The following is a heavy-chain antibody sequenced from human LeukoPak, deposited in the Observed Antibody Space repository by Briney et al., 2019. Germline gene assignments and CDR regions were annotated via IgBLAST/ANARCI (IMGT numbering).Heavy chain of an antibody. CDR3: ARGPTVYWFDP. Sequence: SETLSLTCTVSGGSISSGSYYWSWIRQPAGKGLEWIGRIYTSGSTNYNPSLKSRVTISVDTSKNQFSLKLSSVTAADAAVYYCARGPTVYWFDPWGQGTLVTVSS. CDR2: IYTSGST. D-gene: IGHD4-17*01. CDR1: GGSISSGSYY. V-gene: IGHV4-61*02. J-gene: IGHJ5*02.